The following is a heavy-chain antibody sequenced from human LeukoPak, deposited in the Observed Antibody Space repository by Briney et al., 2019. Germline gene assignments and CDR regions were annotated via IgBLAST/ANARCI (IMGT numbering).Heavy chain of an antibody. V-gene: IGHV3-30-3*01. CDR1: GFTFSSYA. Sequence: PGGSLRLSCAASGFTFSSYAMHWVRQAPGKGLEWVAVISYDGSNKYYADSVKGRFTISRDNSKNTLYLQMNSLRAEDTAVYYCARDGGIAALDYWGQGTLVTVSS. CDR2: ISYDGSNK. CDR3: ARDGGIAALDY. J-gene: IGHJ4*02. D-gene: IGHD6-13*01.